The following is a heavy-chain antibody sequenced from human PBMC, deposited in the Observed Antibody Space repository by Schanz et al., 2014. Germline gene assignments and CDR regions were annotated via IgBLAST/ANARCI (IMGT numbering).Heavy chain of an antibody. CDR2: MNESHSTI. CDR3: ARKVVATIGGYYDN. CDR1: GFSFSSYA. D-gene: IGHD5-12*01. V-gene: IGHV3-23*01. J-gene: IGHJ4*02. Sequence: EVQLLESGGGLVEPGGSLRLSCAAPGFSFSSYAMGWVRQARGKGLEWVSAMNESHSTIYYADSVRGRFTISRDNAENTLFLQMNSLRAEDTAVYYCARKVVATIGGYYDNWGQGTLVIVSS.